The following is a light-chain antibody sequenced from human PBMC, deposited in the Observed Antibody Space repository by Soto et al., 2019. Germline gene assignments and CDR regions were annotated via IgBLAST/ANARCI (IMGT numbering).Light chain of an antibody. CDR2: DAS. CDR1: EFISDW. Sequence: DVQMTQSPSTLSASVGDRVTMTCRASEFISDWLAWYQQKPGQAPKLLIYDASTLESGVPGRFSGSGVGTHFTLTISGLQPEDFATYHCQHYNIYSRAFGQGTKVDIK. J-gene: IGKJ1*01. V-gene: IGKV1-5*01. CDR3: QHYNIYSRA.